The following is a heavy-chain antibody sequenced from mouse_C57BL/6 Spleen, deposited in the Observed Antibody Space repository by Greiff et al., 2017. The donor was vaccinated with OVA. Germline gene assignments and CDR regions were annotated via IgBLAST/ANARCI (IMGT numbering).Heavy chain of an antibody. CDR1: GFTFSSYA. J-gene: IGHJ3*01. V-gene: IGHV5-9-1*02. CDR3: TRDQKSNGGFAY. D-gene: IGHD2-5*01. Sequence: EVKLVESGEGLVKPGGSLKLSCAASGFTFSSYAMSWVRQTPEKRLEWVAYISSGGDYIYYADTVKGRFTISRDNARNTLYLQMSSLKSEDTAMYYCTRDQKSNGGFAYWGQGTLVTVSA. CDR2: ISSGGDYI.